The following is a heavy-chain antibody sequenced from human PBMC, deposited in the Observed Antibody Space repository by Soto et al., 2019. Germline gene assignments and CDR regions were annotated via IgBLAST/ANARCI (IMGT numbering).Heavy chain of an antibody. CDR1: GFTFSTYG. D-gene: IGHD2-15*01. Sequence: QVQLVESGGGVVQPGRSLRLSCAASGFTFSTYGMHWVRQAPGKGLEWVAVISYDGSNKYCADSVKGRFTISRDNSKNTLFLQMNSLTAEDTAVYYCAKERGRYCSGGGCYYFDYWGQGTLVTVSS. CDR3: AKERGRYCSGGGCYYFDY. CDR2: ISYDGSNK. V-gene: IGHV3-30*18. J-gene: IGHJ4*02.